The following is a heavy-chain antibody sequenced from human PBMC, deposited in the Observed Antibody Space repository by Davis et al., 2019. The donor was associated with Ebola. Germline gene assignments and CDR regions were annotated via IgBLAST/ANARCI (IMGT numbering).Heavy chain of an antibody. CDR1: GFTFNRYG. Sequence: GESLKISCAASGFTFNRYGMYWFRQAPGKGLEWLSYIGNNNDHLNYAESVKGRFTTSRDNAEDSLSLHMSGLRDDDTAVYYCARRIILTSRGGVDVWGQGTTVIVSS. V-gene: IGHV3-48*02. CDR2: IGNNNDHL. D-gene: IGHD2-8*02. CDR3: ARRIILTSRGGVDV. J-gene: IGHJ6*02.